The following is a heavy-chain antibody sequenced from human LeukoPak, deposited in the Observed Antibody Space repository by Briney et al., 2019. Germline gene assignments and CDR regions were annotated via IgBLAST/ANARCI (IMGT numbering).Heavy chain of an antibody. V-gene: IGHV4-34*01. D-gene: IGHD6-19*01. Sequence: SATLSLTCAVDGASFSGYYWGWTRQPPGKGLGWIGEINHSGSTNYNPSLTSRATTSVDTSKNQFSLKLSSVTAADTAVYYCARRLPEYSSGWFDYWGQGTLVTVSS. CDR3: ARRLPEYSSGWFDY. CDR2: INHSGST. CDR1: GASFSGYY. J-gene: IGHJ4*02.